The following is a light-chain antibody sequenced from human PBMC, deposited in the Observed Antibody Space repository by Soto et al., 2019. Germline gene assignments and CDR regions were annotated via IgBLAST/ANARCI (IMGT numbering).Light chain of an antibody. Sequence: DIVMTQSPDSLAVSLGERATINCKSSQSVLYSLNSKNYLAWYQQKPGQPPNLLIYWASTRESGVPERFSGSGSGTDFTLTISRVQAEDVAVYFCQQYLTTPHTFGQGTKLQIK. CDR1: QSVLYSLNSKNY. CDR3: QQYLTTPHT. CDR2: WAS. V-gene: IGKV4-1*01. J-gene: IGKJ2*01.